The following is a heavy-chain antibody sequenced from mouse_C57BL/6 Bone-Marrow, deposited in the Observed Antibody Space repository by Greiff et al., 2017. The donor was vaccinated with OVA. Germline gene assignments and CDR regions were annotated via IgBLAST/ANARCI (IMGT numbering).Heavy chain of an antibody. J-gene: IGHJ2*01. CDR2: IYPGDGDT. D-gene: IGHD4-1*01. CDR3: ACGIPAY. V-gene: IGHV1-82*01. Sequence: QVQLQQSGPELVKPGASVKISCKASGYAFSSSWMNWVKQRPGKGLEWIGRIYPGDGDTNYNGKFKGKATLTADKSSSTAYMQLSSLTSEDSAVYFCACGIPAYWGQGTTLTVSS. CDR1: GYAFSSSW.